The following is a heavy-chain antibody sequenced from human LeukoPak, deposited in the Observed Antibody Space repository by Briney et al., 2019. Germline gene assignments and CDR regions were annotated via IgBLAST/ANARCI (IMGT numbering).Heavy chain of an antibody. CDR1: GFTFASYA. CDR2: ISGSSDNT. D-gene: IGHD2-21*02. CDR3: AKLTGSNCYLPVDY. J-gene: IGHJ4*02. Sequence: GGSLRLSCAASGFTFASYAMNWFRQAPGKGLEWVSAISGSSDNTYYAGSVKGRFTISRDNSKNTLYLQMNSLRAEDAAVYYCAKLTGSNCYLPVDYWGQGALVTVSS. V-gene: IGHV3-23*01.